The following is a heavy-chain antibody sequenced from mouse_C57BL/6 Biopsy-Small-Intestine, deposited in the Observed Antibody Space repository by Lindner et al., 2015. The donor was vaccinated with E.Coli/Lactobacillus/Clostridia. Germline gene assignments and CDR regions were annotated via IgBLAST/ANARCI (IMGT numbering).Heavy chain of an antibody. Sequence: VQLQESGAELVRPGTSVKVSCKASGYAFTNHLIEWVKQRPGQGLEWIGVINPGSGGTNYNEKFKGKATLTADKSSSTAYMQLSSLTSEDSAVYFCARAEDIVTTYYARDYWGQGTSVTVSS. CDR3: ARAEDIVTTYYARDY. D-gene: IGHD2-5*01. V-gene: IGHV1-54*01. CDR2: INPGSGGT. CDR1: GYAFTNHL. J-gene: IGHJ4*01.